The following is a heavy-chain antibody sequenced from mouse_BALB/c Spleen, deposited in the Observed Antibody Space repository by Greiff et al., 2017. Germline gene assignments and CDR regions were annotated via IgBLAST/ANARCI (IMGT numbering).Heavy chain of an antibody. D-gene: IGHD2-1*01. J-gene: IGHJ4*01. V-gene: IGHV1-69*01. CDR1: GYTFTDYW. CDR2: IDTSDSYT. CDR3: ARWDYGNFYAMDY. Sequence: QVQLQQPGAELVMPGASVKMSCKASGYTFTDYWMHWVKQRPGQGLEWIGAIDTSDSYTSYNQKFKGKATLTVDESSSTAYMQLSSLTSEDSGVYYCARWDYGNFYAMDYWGQGTSVTVSS.